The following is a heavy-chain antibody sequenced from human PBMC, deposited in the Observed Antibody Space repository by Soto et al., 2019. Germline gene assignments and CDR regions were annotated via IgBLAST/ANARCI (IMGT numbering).Heavy chain of an antibody. CDR3: ASKHDYYDSNYYYGMDV. CDR2: IYYSGST. Sequence: SETLSLTCTVSGGSVSSGSYYWSWIRQPPGKGLEWIGYIYYSGSTNYNPSLKSRVTISVDTSKNQFSLKLSSVTAADTAVYYCASKHDYYDSNYYYGMDVWGQGTTVTVSS. V-gene: IGHV4-61*01. J-gene: IGHJ6*02. D-gene: IGHD3-22*01. CDR1: GGSVSSGSYY.